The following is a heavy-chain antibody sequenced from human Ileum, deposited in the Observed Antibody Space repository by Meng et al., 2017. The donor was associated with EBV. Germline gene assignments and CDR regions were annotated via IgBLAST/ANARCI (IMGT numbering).Heavy chain of an antibody. D-gene: IGHD4-17*01. CDR2: IYHSGST. J-gene: IGHJ4*02. Sequence: QVQLQESGPGLVKPSGPLSLTCAVSGDSISSNNWWSWVRQPPGKGLEWIGEIYHSGSTNYNPSFKSRVTMSVDKSKNQISLNLSSVTAADTAVYYCASGRDYAWHSWGRGTLVTVSS. V-gene: IGHV4-4*02. CDR3: ASGRDYAWHS. CDR1: GDSISSNNW.